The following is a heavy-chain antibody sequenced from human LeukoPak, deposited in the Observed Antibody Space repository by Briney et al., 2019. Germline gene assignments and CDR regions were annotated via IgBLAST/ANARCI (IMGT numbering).Heavy chain of an antibody. Sequence: PGGSLRLSCAASGFTFSSYSMNWVRQAPGKGLEWVSSISSSSSYIYYADSAKGRFTISRDNAKNSLYLQMNSLRAEDTAVYYCAGYCSSTSCSLNWFDPWGQGTLVTVSS. D-gene: IGHD2-2*01. CDR3: AGYCSSTSCSLNWFDP. J-gene: IGHJ5*02. CDR2: ISSSSSYI. V-gene: IGHV3-21*01. CDR1: GFTFSSYS.